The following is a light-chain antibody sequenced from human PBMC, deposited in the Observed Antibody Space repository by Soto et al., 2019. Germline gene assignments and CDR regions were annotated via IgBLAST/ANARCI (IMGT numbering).Light chain of an antibody. CDR2: AVS. V-gene: IGLV2-14*03. J-gene: IGLJ2*01. CDR1: SSDIGSDNS. CDR3: SSFTTSSHVV. Sequence: QSVLTQPASVSGSPGQSITISYTGTSSDIGSDNSVSWYQQHPGKAPQLMIYAVSHRPSRVSSRFSGSKSGNTISLTISGIQAEDEADYYCSSFTTSSHVVFGGGTKVTVL.